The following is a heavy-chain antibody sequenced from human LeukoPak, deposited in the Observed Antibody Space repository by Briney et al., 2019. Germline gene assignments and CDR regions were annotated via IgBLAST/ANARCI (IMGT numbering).Heavy chain of an antibody. Sequence: QPGGSLRLSCAASGFTFSGYAMHWVRQAPGKGLEWVAVISYDGSNKYYADSVKGRFTIFRDNSKNTLYLQMNSLRAEDTAVYYCARDPPYGDYDYFDYWGQGTLVTVSS. CDR3: ARDPPYGDYDYFDY. D-gene: IGHD4-17*01. CDR2: ISYDGSNK. CDR1: GFTFSGYA. J-gene: IGHJ4*02. V-gene: IGHV3-30-3*01.